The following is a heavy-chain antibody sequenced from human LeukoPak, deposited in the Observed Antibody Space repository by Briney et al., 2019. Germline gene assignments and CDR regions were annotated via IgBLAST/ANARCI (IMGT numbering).Heavy chain of an antibody. CDR3: ARETVVVPAAIDY. D-gene: IGHD2-2*01. Sequence: GGSLRLSCAASGFTFSSYAMSWVRQAPGKGLEWVSAISGSGGSTYYADSVKGRYTISRDNSKNTLYLQMNSLRAEDTAVYYCARETVVVPAAIDYWGQGTLVTVSS. J-gene: IGHJ4*02. V-gene: IGHV3-23*01. CDR1: GFTFSSYA. CDR2: ISGSGGST.